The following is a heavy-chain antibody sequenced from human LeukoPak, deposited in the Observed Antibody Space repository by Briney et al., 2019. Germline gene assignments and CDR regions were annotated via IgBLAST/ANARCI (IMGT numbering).Heavy chain of an antibody. D-gene: IGHD2-21*01. CDR3: WRAYYSGDSYYLRY. V-gene: IGHV3-7*04. Sequence: GGSLRLSCAASGFIFSSYWMSWVRQAPGKGLEWVANIKQDGSEKWYVDSVKGRFTISRDNAKNSLYLQMNSLRAEDTAVYYCWRAYYSGDSYYLRYWGQGTLVTVSS. J-gene: IGHJ4*02. CDR1: GFIFSSYW. CDR2: IKQDGSEK.